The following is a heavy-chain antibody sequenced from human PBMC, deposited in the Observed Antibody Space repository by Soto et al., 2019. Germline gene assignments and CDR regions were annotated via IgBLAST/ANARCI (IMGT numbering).Heavy chain of an antibody. CDR3: ANCPTLYTPTYNWFDP. V-gene: IGHV3-23*01. CDR2: LTSSGGST. Sequence: EEQLLESGGGLVQPGGSLRLSCAASGFTFSSYAMIWVRQAPGKGLEWVSALTSSGGSTYYADSVRGRFTISRDNSKNTLYLQMNSLRAEDTAVYYCANCPTLYTPTYNWFDPWGQGTLVTVSS. CDR1: GFTFSSYA. D-gene: IGHD2-15*01. J-gene: IGHJ5*02.